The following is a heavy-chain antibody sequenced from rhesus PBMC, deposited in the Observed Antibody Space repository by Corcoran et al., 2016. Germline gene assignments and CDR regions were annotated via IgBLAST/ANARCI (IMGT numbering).Heavy chain of an antibody. Sequence: QVQLQESGPGLVKPSETLSLTCAVSGYSISSGYYWGWIRQPPGKVLEWIGSFYGSGGSNYLNPSRKSRVTMSVDTSKNQFSLKRSSVTAADTAVYYCARVGSSWSEWDTVGTEWYFDLWGPGTPITISS. V-gene: IGHV4S14*01. CDR1: GYSISSGYY. D-gene: IGHD5-42*01. CDR3: ARVGSSWSEWDTVGTEWYFDL. J-gene: IGHJ2*01. CDR2: FYGSGGSN.